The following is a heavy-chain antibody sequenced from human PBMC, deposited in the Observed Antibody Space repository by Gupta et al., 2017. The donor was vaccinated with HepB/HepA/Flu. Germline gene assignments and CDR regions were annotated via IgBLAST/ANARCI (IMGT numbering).Heavy chain of an antibody. CDR3: TRVVVVVPAANHDAFDI. D-gene: IGHD2-2*01. Sequence: EVQLVESGGGLVQPGRSLSLSGTASGFTFGDYAMSWVRQAQGKGLECVVFIRSKAYGGTTEYAASVKGRFTISRDDSKSIAYLQMNSLKTEDTAVYYCTRVVVVVPAANHDAFDIWGQGTMVTVSS. CDR1: GFTFGDYA. J-gene: IGHJ3*02. V-gene: IGHV3-49*04. CDR2: IRSKAYGGTT.